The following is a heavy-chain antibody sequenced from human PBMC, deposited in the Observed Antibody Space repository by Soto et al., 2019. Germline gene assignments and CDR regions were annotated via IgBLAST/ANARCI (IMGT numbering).Heavy chain of an antibody. CDR1: GFTFSDYY. CDR2: ISSSGSTI. D-gene: IGHD2-2*01. V-gene: IGHV3-11*01. CDR3: ARDRAVVVVPAAEMSPKNYYYYYMDV. J-gene: IGHJ6*03. Sequence: GGSLRLSCAASGFTFSDYYMSWIRQAPGKGLEWVSYISSSGSTIYYADSVKGRFTISRDNAKNSLYLQMNSLRAEDTAVYYCARDRAVVVVPAAEMSPKNYYYYYMDVWGKGTTVTVSS.